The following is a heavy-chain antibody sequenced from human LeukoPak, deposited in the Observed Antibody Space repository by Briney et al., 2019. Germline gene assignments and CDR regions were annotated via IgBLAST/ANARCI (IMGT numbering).Heavy chain of an antibody. CDR3: ARWFGYYDSSGYSFDY. J-gene: IGHJ4*02. V-gene: IGHV4-39*01. D-gene: IGHD3-22*01. CDR2: IYYSGST. CDR1: GGSISSSSYY. Sequence: PSETLSLTCTVSGGSISSSSYYWGWIRQPPGKGLEWIGSIYYSGSTYYNPSLKSRVTISVDTSKNQFSLKLSSVTAADTAVYYCARWFGYYDSSGYSFDYWGQGTLVTVS.